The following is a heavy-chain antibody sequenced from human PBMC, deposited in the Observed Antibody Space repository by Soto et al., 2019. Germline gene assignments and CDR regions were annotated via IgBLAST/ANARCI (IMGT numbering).Heavy chain of an antibody. CDR2: IASTSSTI. CDR1: GFTFSSYS. V-gene: IGHV3-48*01. J-gene: IGHJ5*02. CDR3: ARTEDVLRYFDWFGGFDP. D-gene: IGHD3-9*01. Sequence: GGSLRLSCAASGFTFSSYSMNWVRQAPGKGLEWLSYIASTSSTIYYADSVKGRFTISRDDAENSLYLQMNSLRAEDTAVYYCARTEDVLRYFDWFGGFDPWGQGT.